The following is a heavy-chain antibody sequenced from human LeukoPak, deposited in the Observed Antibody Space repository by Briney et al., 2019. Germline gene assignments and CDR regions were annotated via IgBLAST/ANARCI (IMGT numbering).Heavy chain of an antibody. V-gene: IGHV3-74*01. Sequence: GGSLRLSCAASGFTFTSYWMHWVRQAPGQGLEWVARIKSDGSITKYADTVKGRVTISRDNSKNTLYMQMNTLRAEDTAVYYCARGRGYSYAFTVRERTKSRLDYWGQGALDTVSS. D-gene: IGHD5-18*01. CDR2: IKSDGSIT. CDR3: ARGRGYSYAFTVRERTKSRLDY. J-gene: IGHJ4*02. CDR1: GFTFTSYW.